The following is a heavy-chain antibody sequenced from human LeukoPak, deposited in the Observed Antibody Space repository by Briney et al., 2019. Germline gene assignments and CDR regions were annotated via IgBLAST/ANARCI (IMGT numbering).Heavy chain of an antibody. Sequence: GGSLRLSCAASGFTFRSYTVNCVRQAPGKGLEWVSFISGSSSYIYYADSVKGRFTICRDNAKNSLYLQMSSLRAEDTAVYYCARDKVGSTVVVPAFDYWGQGTMVTVSS. J-gene: IGHJ4*02. CDR1: GFTFRSYT. V-gene: IGHV3-21*01. CDR3: ARDKVGSTVVVPAFDY. D-gene: IGHD2-2*01. CDR2: ISGSSSYI.